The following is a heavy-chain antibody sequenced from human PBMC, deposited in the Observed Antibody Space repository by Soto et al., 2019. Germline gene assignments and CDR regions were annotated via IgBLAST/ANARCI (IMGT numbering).Heavy chain of an antibody. D-gene: IGHD3-9*01. V-gene: IGHV1-3*01. J-gene: IGHJ4*02. CDR2: INAGNGNT. CDR3: SRARLSRYFDWLDFDY. CDR1: GYTFTSYS. Sequence: ASVKVSCTAFGYTFTSYSRHWVRQAPGQRLGWMGWINAGNGNTKYSQKFQGRVTITRDTSASTAYMELSSLRSEDTAVYYCSRARLSRYFDWLDFDYWGQGTLVTVSS.